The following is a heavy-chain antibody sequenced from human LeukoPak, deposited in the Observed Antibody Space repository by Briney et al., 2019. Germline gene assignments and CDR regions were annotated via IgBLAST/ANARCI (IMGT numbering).Heavy chain of an antibody. J-gene: IGHJ5*02. Sequence: GGSLRLSCAASGFTFSSHAMHWVRQAPGKGLEWVAVISYDGSNKYYADSVKGRFTISRDNSKNTLYLQMNSLRAEDTAVYYCARPITVTTVFDPWVQGTLVTVSS. CDR2: ISYDGSNK. CDR1: GFTFSSHA. D-gene: IGHD4-17*01. V-gene: IGHV3-30*04. CDR3: ARPITVTTVFDP.